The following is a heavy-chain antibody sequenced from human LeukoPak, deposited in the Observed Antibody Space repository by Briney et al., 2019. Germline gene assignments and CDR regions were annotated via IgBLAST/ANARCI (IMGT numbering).Heavy chain of an antibody. Sequence: PSETLSLTCTVSGGSISSYYWSWIRQPAGKGLEWIGRIYTSGSTNYNPSLKSRVTMSVDTSKNQLSLKLSSVTAADTAVYYCARDLGGRYCSGGSCFYFDYWGQGTLVTVSS. CDR3: ARDLGGRYCSGGSCFYFDY. CDR1: GGSISSYY. V-gene: IGHV4-4*07. CDR2: IYTSGST. D-gene: IGHD2-15*01. J-gene: IGHJ4*02.